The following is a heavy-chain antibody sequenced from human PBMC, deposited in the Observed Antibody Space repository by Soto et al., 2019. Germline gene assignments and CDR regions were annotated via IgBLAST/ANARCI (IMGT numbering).Heavy chain of an antibody. CDR2: ILPIFGTA. D-gene: IGHD2-15*01. V-gene: IGHV1-69*14. Sequence: QVQLVQSGAEVKKPGSSVKVSCKASGGTFSTSSINWVRQAPGQRPEWMGNILPIFGTADYAQKFQGRVTITANKSTNTAYMEVRSLLPEDTAGYSCARGPEAGGNADAFDIWGQGTVVTVSS. CDR3: ARGPEAGGNADAFDI. J-gene: IGHJ3*02. CDR1: GGTFSTSS.